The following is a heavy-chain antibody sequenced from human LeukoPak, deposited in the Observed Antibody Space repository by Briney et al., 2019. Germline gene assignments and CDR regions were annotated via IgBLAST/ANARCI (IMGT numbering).Heavy chain of an antibody. D-gene: IGHD1/OR15-1a*01. V-gene: IGHV3-13*01. CDR1: GFTFSSYD. CDR2: IGTAGDT. Sequence: PGGSLRLSCAASGFTFSSYDMHWVRQATGKGLEWVSAIGTAGDTYYPGSVKGRFTISRENAKNSLYLQMNSLRAGDTAVYYCARGTKYNWFDHWGQGTLVTVSS. J-gene: IGHJ5*02. CDR3: ARGTKYNWFDH.